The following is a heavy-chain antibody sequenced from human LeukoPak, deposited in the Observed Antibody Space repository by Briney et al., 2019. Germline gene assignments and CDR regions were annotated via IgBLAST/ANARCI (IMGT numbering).Heavy chain of an antibody. CDR2: ISWNSGSI. D-gene: IGHD3-22*01. J-gene: IGHJ4*02. Sequence: GGSLRLSCAASGFTFDDYAMHWVRQAPGKGLEWVSGISWNSGSIRYADSVKGRFTISRDNAKNSLYLQMNSLRAEDTALYYCAKGAYYYDSSGYYFGYWGQGTLVTVSS. V-gene: IGHV3-9*01. CDR1: GFTFDDYA. CDR3: AKGAYYYDSSGYYFGY.